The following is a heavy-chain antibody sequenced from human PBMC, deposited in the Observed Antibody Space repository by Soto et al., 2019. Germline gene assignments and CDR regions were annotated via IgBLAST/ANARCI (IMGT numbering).Heavy chain of an antibody. J-gene: IGHJ4*02. V-gene: IGHV3-48*03. D-gene: IGHD3-10*01. Sequence: VQLVESGGGLVQPGGSLRLSCAASGFTFSRYEMNWVRQAPGKGLEWVSYISSSGSTIYYADSVKGRFTISRDNAKSSLYLQMNSLRAEDTAVYYCARRDYYAFDYWGQGTPVTVSS. CDR3: ARRDYYAFDY. CDR1: GFTFSRYE. CDR2: ISSSGSTI.